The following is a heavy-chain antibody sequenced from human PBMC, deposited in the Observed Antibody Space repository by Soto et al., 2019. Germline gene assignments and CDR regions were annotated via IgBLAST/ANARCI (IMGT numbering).Heavy chain of an antibody. Sequence: GGSLRLSCAASGFTFSTYSMNWVRQAPGKGLEWVSYISSTGNTIYYPDSLKGRFTISRDTAKKSLYLQMNSLRAEDTAVYYCARSGYFDYWGQGTLVTVSS. CDR3: ARSGYFDY. J-gene: IGHJ4*02. CDR2: ISSTGNTI. D-gene: IGHD2-8*02. V-gene: IGHV3-48*01. CDR1: GFTFSTYS.